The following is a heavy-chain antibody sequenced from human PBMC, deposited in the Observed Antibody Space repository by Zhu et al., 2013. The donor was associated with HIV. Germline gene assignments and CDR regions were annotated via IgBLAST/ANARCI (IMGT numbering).Heavy chain of an antibody. D-gene: IGHD2-15*01. J-gene: IGHJ3*01. Sequence: QVHLVQSGPELKKPGASVRVSCKASGYTFTSYALAWVRQAPGQGLEWMGWINPYNGDTKYARRFQGRVTMSTDTSTNTAYMEVRTLRSDDTAVFYCARGGGHVVVAVGTFDVWGQGTSVTVSP. CDR2: INPYNGDT. CDR3: ARGGGHVVVAVGTFDV. CDR1: GYTFTSYA. V-gene: IGHV1-18*01.